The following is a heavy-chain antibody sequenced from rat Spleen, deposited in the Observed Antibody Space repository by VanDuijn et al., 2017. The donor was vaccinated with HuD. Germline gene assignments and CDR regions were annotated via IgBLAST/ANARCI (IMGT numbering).Heavy chain of an antibody. CDR3: TTDPLNYGGYSEPLFDY. Sequence: EVQLVESGGGLVQPGRSLKLSCVASGFTFSNYGMAWVRQAPKKGLEWVAYISYDGGSTYYRDPVKGRFTISRDNAKSTLYLQMDSLRSEDTATYYCTTDPLNYGGYSEPLFDYWGQGVMVTVSS. CDR1: GFTFSNYG. V-gene: IGHV5-20*01. CDR2: ISYDGGST. D-gene: IGHD1-11*01. J-gene: IGHJ2*01.